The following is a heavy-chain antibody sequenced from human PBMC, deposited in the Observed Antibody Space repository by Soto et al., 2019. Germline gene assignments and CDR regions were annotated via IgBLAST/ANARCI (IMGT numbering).Heavy chain of an antibody. CDR1: GFAFDDYY. CDR2: TRDKPNNYAA. V-gene: IGHV3-72*01. D-gene: IGHD1-26*01. CDR3: ARDTGGSYDY. J-gene: IGHJ4*02. Sequence: EGQLVQSGGGLVQPGGSLRLSCTASGFAFDDYYTDWVRQVPGKGLEWIGRTRDKPNNYAAEYVASVKGRFTISRDASKDSMYLQMNTVKTEDTAVYYCARDTGGSYDYWGQGALVIVSS.